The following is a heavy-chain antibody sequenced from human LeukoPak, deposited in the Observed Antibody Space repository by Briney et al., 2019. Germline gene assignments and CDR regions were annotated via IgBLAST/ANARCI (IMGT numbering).Heavy chain of an antibody. J-gene: IGHJ4*02. CDR2: IYYSGST. CDR1: GGSISSYY. CDR3: AGLRPDRGDSSGYLDY. D-gene: IGHD3-22*01. V-gene: IGHV4-59*08. Sequence: SETLSLTCTVSGGSISSYYWSWIRQPPGKGLEWIGYIYYSGSTNYNPSLKSRVTISVDTSKNQFSLKLSSVTAADTAVYYCAGLRPDRGDSSGYLDYWGQGTLVTVSS.